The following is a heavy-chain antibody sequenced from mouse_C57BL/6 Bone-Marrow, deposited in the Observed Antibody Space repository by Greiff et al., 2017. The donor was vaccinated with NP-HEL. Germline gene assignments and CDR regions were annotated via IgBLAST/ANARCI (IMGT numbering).Heavy chain of an antibody. CDR1: GYAFSSSW. J-gene: IGHJ2*01. Sequence: VQLQQSGPELVKPGASVKISCKASGYAFSSSWMNWVKQRPGKGLEWIGRIYPGDGDTNYNGKFKGKATLTADKSSSTAYMQLSSLTSEDSAVYFCARGFTTVRDFDYWGQGTTLTVSS. CDR2: IYPGDGDT. CDR3: ARGFTTVRDFDY. D-gene: IGHD1-1*01. V-gene: IGHV1-82*01.